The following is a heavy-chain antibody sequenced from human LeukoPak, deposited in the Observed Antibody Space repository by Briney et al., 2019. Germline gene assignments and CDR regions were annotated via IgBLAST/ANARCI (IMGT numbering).Heavy chain of an antibody. V-gene: IGHV3-30*02. Sequence: PGGSLRLSCAASGFTLRGYGMHWVRQAPGKGLEWVAFIRYDGSDKSYADSVKGRFTISRDNSENTLYLQMNSLRAEDTAVYYCARVNSGSYYRSGFDYWGQGTLVTVSS. D-gene: IGHD1-26*01. J-gene: IGHJ4*02. CDR2: IRYDGSDK. CDR3: ARVNSGSYYRSGFDY. CDR1: GFTLRGYG.